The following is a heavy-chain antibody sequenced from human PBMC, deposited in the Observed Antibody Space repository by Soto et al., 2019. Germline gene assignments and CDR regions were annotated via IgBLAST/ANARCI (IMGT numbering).Heavy chain of an antibody. CDR2: ISAYNGNT. CDR3: ARYQHVLRYFDWLTHYYYYGMDV. V-gene: IGHV1-18*01. CDR1: GYTFTSYG. D-gene: IGHD3-9*01. Sequence: ASVKVSCKASGYTFTSYGISWVRQAPGQGLEWMGWISAYNGNTNYAQKLQGRVTMTTDTSTSTAYMELRSLRSDDTAVYYCARYQHVLRYFDWLTHYYYYGMDVWGQGTTVTVSS. J-gene: IGHJ6*02.